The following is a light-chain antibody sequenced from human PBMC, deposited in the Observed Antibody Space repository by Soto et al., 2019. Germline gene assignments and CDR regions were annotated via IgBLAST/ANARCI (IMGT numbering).Light chain of an antibody. CDR1: QSVLHTSSNKNY. J-gene: IGKJ1*01. V-gene: IGKV4-1*01. CDR2: WAS. CDR3: QQYYTSWWT. Sequence: DIVMTQSPDSLAVFLGGRATINCKSSQSVLHTSSNKNYLAWYQQKPGQPPKLHIYWASTRESGVADRISGSRSGTDFALNISSLQAEDVAVYYCQQYYTSWWTFGQGTKVDI.